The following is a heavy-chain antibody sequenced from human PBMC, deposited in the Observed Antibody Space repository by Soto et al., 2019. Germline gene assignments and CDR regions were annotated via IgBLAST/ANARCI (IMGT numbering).Heavy chain of an antibody. D-gene: IGHD3-16*01. Sequence: DVQLVESGGGLVQPGRSLRLSCAASGFTFDDYAMHWVRQAPGKGLEWVSSISWNSGSIGYADSVRGRFTISRDNAKNSLYLQMNSLTAEDTALYYCAKGGTYYYYGMDVWGQGTTVTVSS. V-gene: IGHV3-9*01. CDR3: AKGGTYYYYGMDV. J-gene: IGHJ6*02. CDR2: ISWNSGSI. CDR1: GFTFDDYA.